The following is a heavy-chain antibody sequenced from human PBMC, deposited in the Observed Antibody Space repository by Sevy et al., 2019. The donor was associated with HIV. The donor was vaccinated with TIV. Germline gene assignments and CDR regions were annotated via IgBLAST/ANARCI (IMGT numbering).Heavy chain of an antibody. V-gene: IGHV1-24*01. CDR3: XXXXXXXXXXXXXXXGDWFDP. CDR1: GYTLSELS. J-gene: IGHJ5*02. CDR2: IDPKHGET. Sequence: ASVKVSCKVSGYTLSELSMHWVRQAPGKGLEWMGSIDPKHGETIYAQTLQGRVTMTEDTSTGTAYMELNSLTSEDTXXXXXXXXXXXXXXXXXXXXGDWFDPWGQGTLVTVSS.